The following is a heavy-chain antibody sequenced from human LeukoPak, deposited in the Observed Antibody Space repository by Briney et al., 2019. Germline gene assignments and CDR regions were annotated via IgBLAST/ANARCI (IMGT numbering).Heavy chain of an antibody. CDR2: INPNTGGT. D-gene: IGHD2-8*01. J-gene: IGHJ4*02. CDR1: GYSFTGNY. Sequence: ASVKVSCKASGYSFTGNYIHWVRQAPGQGFEWMGWINPNTGGTNYAQKFKGRVLMTRDTSISTAYLELSSLKSDDTAVYYCARVGYCSRGVCYNYDYWGQGAQVTVS. CDR3: ARVGYCSRGVCYNYDY. V-gene: IGHV1-2*02.